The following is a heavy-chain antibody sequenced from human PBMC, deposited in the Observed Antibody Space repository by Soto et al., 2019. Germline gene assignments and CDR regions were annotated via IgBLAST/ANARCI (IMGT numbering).Heavy chain of an antibody. Sequence: SVKVSNEASGGTFSSYAISWVRQAPGQGLEWMGRIIPFIGTANYAQKFQGRVTITADESTSTAYMELTSLTSEDTAVYYCAXVVMTTVPASYYYGMDVWGQGTTVTVSS. CDR3: AXVVMTTVPASYYYGMDV. CDR1: GGTFSSYA. V-gene: IGHV1-69*11. D-gene: IGHD4-4*01. J-gene: IGHJ6*02. CDR2: IIPFIGTA.